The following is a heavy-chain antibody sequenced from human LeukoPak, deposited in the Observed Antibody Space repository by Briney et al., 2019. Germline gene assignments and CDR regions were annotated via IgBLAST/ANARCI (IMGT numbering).Heavy chain of an antibody. V-gene: IGHV3-73*01. D-gene: IGHD3-16*01. J-gene: IGHJ4*02. Sequence: GGSLRLSCAASGFTFSGPAMHWVRQASGKGLEWVGRIRSKANSYATAYAASVIGRFTISRDDSKNTTFLQMDSLKTEDTAVYYCICSTLGFWGQGTLVTVSS. CDR3: ICSTLGF. CDR2: IRSKANSYAT. CDR1: GFTFSGPA.